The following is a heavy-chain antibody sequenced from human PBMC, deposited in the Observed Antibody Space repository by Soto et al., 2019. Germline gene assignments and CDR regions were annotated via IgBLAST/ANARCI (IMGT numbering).Heavy chain of an antibody. CDR2: IYYSGST. CDR1: GGSISSGDYY. V-gene: IGHV4-30-4*01. J-gene: IGHJ4*02. CDR3: ASNTVTTTSFDY. D-gene: IGHD4-17*01. Sequence: SETLSLTCTVSGGSISSGDYYWSWISQPPGKGLEWIGYIYYSGSTYYNPSLKSRVTISVDTSKNQFSLKLSSVTAADTAVYYCASNTVTTTSFDYWGQGTLVTVSS.